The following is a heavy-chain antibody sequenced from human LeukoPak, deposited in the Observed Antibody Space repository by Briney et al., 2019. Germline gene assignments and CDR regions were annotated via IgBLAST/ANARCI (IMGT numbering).Heavy chain of an antibody. Sequence: GESLKISCKGSGYSFTSYWIGWVRQMPGKGLEWMGIIYPGDSDTRYSPSFQGQVTISADKSISTAYLQWSSLKASDTAMYYRARRAYCSGGSCYPGSTWFDPWGQGTLVTVSS. J-gene: IGHJ5*02. D-gene: IGHD2-15*01. CDR1: GYSFTSYW. CDR2: IYPGDSDT. CDR3: ARRAYCSGGSCYPGSTWFDP. V-gene: IGHV5-51*01.